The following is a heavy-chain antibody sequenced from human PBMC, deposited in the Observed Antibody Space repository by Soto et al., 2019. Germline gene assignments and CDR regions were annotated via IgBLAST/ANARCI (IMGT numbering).Heavy chain of an antibody. CDR1: GYTFTSYG. D-gene: IGHD2-15*01. CDR3: ARFEGAWRLLRYCSVGSGSSSGAWYVFDI. J-gene: IGHJ3*02. CDR2: ISAYNGNT. V-gene: IGHV1-18*01. Sequence: ASVKVSCKASGYTFTSYGISWVRQAPGQGLEWMGWISAYNGNTNYAQKLQGRVTMTTDTSTSTAYMELRSLRSDDTAVYYCARFEGAWRLLRYCSVGSGSSSGAWYVFDIWGQGTMVTAS.